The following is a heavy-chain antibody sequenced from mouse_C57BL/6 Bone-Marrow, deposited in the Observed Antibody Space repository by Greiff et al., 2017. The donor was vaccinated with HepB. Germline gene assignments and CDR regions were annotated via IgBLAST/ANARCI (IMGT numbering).Heavy chain of an antibody. Sequence: VQLKESGPGLVKPSQSLSLTCSVTGYSITSGYYWNWIRQFPGNNLEWMGYISYDGSNNYNPSLKNRISITRDTSKNQFFLKLNSVTTEDTATYYCARERVYYYGSSYYFDYWGQGTTLTVSS. CDR2: ISYDGSN. J-gene: IGHJ2*01. CDR3: ARERVYYYGSSYYFDY. CDR1: GYSITSGYY. V-gene: IGHV3-6*01. D-gene: IGHD1-1*01.